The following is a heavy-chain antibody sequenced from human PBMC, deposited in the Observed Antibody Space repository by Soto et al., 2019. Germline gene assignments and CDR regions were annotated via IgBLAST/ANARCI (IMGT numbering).Heavy chain of an antibody. Sequence: SVKVSCKASGGTFSSYAISWVRQAPGQGLEWMGGIIPIFGTANYAQKFQGRVTITADESTSTAYMELSSLRSEDTAVYYCARANRYCISTSCYQYYYYGMDVWG. CDR2: IIPIFGTA. D-gene: IGHD2-2*01. J-gene: IGHJ6*02. V-gene: IGHV1-69*13. CDR1: GGTFSSYA. CDR3: ARANRYCISTSCYQYYYYGMDV.